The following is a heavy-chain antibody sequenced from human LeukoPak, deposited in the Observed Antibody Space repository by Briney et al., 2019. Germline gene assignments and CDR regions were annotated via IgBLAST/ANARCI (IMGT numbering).Heavy chain of an antibody. Sequence: GGTLRLSCAASGFSFSSHGMNWVRQAPGKGLEWVAFIRYDGSNKYYADSVKGRFTISRDNSKNTLYLQMNSLRAEDTAVYYCAEGLEGYSYGHTVWGQGTLVTVSS. CDR2: IRYDGSNK. J-gene: IGHJ4*02. CDR3: AEGLEGYSYGHTV. CDR1: GFSFSSHG. V-gene: IGHV3-30*02. D-gene: IGHD5-18*01.